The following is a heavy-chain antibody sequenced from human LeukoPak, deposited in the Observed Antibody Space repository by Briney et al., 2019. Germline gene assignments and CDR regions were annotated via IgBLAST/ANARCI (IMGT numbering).Heavy chain of an antibody. CDR3: AKDITDYVWGSYRPLYYYGMDV. D-gene: IGHD3-16*02. CDR2: ISGDGGST. V-gene: IGHV3-43*02. Sequence: GGSLRLSCAASGFTFDDYAMHWVRQAPGKGLEWVSLISGDGGSTYYADSVKGRFTISRDNSKNSLCLQMNSLRTEDTALYYCAKDITDYVWGSYRPLYYYGMDVWGQGTTVTVSS. J-gene: IGHJ6*02. CDR1: GFTFDDYA.